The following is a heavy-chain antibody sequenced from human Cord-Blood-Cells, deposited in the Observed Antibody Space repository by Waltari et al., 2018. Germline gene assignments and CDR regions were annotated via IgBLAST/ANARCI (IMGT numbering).Heavy chain of an antibody. V-gene: IGHV5-51*01. Sequence: VQLVQSGAEVNKTGESLKISCQGSGYSFTRYWTGWVRPMPGKGLEWMGIIYPGDSDTRYSPSFQGQVTISADKSISTAYLQWSSLKASDTAMYYCARPLNWGSDAFDIWGQGTMVTVSS. D-gene: IGHD7-27*01. CDR2: IYPGDSDT. CDR3: ARPLNWGSDAFDI. J-gene: IGHJ3*02. CDR1: GYSFTRYW.